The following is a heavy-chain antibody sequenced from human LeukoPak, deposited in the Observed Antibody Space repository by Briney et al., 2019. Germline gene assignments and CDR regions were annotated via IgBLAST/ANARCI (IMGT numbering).Heavy chain of an antibody. Sequence: ASVKVSCKASGYTFTSYYMHWVRQAPGQGLEWMGIINPSGGSTSYAQKFQGRVTMTRDTSTSTAYMELSSLRSEDTAVYYCARLIRVRDWYFDLWGRGTLVTVSS. J-gene: IGHJ2*01. V-gene: IGHV1-46*01. CDR1: GYTFTSYY. D-gene: IGHD3-16*01. CDR3: ARLIRVRDWYFDL. CDR2: INPSGGST.